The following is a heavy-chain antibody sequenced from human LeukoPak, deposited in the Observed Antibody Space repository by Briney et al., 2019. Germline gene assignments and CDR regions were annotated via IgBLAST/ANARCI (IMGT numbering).Heavy chain of an antibody. Sequence: GGSLRLSCTASGFTFGDYAMSWFREAPGKGLEWVGFIRSKAYGGTTEYAASVKGRFTISRDDSKSIAYLQMNSLKTEDTAVYYCSRDGVVGLWFGSYWGQGNLVTVSS. V-gene: IGHV3-49*03. CDR2: IRSKAYGGTT. CDR1: GFTFGDYA. CDR3: SRDGVVGLWFGSY. J-gene: IGHJ4*02. D-gene: IGHD3-10*01.